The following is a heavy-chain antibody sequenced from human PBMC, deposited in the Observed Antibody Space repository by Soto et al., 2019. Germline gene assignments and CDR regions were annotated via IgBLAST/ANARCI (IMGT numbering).Heavy chain of an antibody. V-gene: IGHV4-59*01. D-gene: IGHD6-6*01. CDR2: IFHSGST. CDR3: ARASSGRSWFDP. Sequence: SETLSLTCNVSGGSISDYYWSWIRQPPGKGLEWFGSIFHSGSTNYNPSLKSRVTISIDTSKNQFSLKLGSLTAADTAVYYCARASSGRSWFDPWGQGTLVTVPT. CDR1: GGSISDYY. J-gene: IGHJ5*02.